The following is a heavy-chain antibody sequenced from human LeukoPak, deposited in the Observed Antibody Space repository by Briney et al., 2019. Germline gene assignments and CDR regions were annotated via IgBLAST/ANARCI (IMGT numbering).Heavy chain of an antibody. CDR1: GYTLTGYY. Sequence: ASVKVSCKASGYTLTGYYMHWMRQAPGQGLEWMGWINPNSGGTNYAQKFQGRVTMTRDTSISTAYMELSRLRSDDTAVYYCARVKEGSYGDLDYWGQGTLVTVSS. CDR2: INPNSGGT. J-gene: IGHJ4*02. D-gene: IGHD4-17*01. CDR3: ARVKEGSYGDLDY. V-gene: IGHV1-2*02.